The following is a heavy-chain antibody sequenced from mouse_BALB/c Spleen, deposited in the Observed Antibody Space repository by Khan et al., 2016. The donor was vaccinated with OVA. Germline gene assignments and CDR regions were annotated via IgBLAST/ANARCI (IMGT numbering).Heavy chain of an antibody. CDR3: VREGAYYRSDGWYAY. Sequence: QVQLKQSGAELARPGASVKMSCKASGYTFTTYTIHWVKQRPGQGLEWIGYIIPSNDYTNYNQKFKHRATLTADKSSSTAYMQLSSLTSEDSAVYYCVREGAYYRSDGWYAYWGQGTLGTVSA. CDR1: GYTFTTYT. V-gene: IGHV1-4*01. D-gene: IGHD2-14*01. J-gene: IGHJ3*01. CDR2: IIPSNDYT.